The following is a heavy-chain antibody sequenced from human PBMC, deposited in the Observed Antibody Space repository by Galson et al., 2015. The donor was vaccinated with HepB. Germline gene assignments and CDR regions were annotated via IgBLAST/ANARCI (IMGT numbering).Heavy chain of an antibody. Sequence: TLSLTCAVYGGSFSGYYWSWIRQPPGKGLEWIGEINHSGSTNYNPSLKSRVTISVDTSKNQFSLKLSSVTAADTAVYYCPITMTPYYYYGMDVWGQGTTVTVSS. V-gene: IGHV4-34*01. CDR2: INHSGST. CDR3: PITMTPYYYYGMDV. CDR1: GGSFSGYY. J-gene: IGHJ6*02. D-gene: IGHD3-22*01.